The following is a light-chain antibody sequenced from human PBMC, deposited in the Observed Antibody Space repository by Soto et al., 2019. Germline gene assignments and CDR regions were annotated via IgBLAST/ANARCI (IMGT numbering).Light chain of an antibody. Sequence: EIVLTQSPGTLSLSPGERATLSCRASQSVSNNYLAWYQQKPGQAPRLLIYGASNRATGIPDRFSGSGSGTDFTLTISRLEPEDFEVYYCQQYSASPRTFGQGTKVDIK. CDR2: GAS. CDR3: QQYSASPRT. V-gene: IGKV3-20*01. CDR1: QSVSNNY. J-gene: IGKJ1*01.